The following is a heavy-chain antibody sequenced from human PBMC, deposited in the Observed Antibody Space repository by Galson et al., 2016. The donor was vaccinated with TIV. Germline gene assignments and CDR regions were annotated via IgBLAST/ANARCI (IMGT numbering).Heavy chain of an antibody. D-gene: IGHD2-21*01. Sequence: SVKVSCKASGYTFINYYMHWVRQAPGQGLGWVGVIDPNSGGTTYAQKFQGRVTMTRDTSTSTVYMELSSLRSGDTAVFYCAVWSNIYYFALWGQGTLITVSS. CDR2: IDPNSGGT. V-gene: IGHV1-46*01. CDR1: GYTFINYY. CDR3: AVWSNIYYFAL. J-gene: IGHJ4*02.